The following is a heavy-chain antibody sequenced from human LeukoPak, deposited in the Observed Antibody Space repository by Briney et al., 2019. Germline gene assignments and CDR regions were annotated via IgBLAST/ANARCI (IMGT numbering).Heavy chain of an antibody. V-gene: IGHV3-72*01. CDR2: IRNKANSYTT. Sequence: PGGSLRLSCAVSGFTFSDYYMDWVRQAPGKGLEWVGRIRNKANSYTTEYAASVKGRSTISRDDSKNSLYLQMNSLKAEDTAVYYCARGVLWSGYFYFDYWGQGTLVTVSS. CDR1: GFTFSDYY. CDR3: ARGVLWSGYFYFDY. D-gene: IGHD3-3*01. J-gene: IGHJ4*02.